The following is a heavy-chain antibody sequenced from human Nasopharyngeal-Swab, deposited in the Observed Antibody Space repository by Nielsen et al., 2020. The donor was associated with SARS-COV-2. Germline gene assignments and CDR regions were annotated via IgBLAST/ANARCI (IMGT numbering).Heavy chain of an antibody. CDR3: ARGAVAGRNAFDI. V-gene: IGHV3-30*03. J-gene: IGHJ3*02. D-gene: IGHD6-19*01. CDR1: RFNVTRFG. CDR2: ISYDGTIQ. Sequence: GESLKISCAASRFNVTRFGMHWVRQAPGKGLKWMAFISYDGTIQYYADSVKGRFTISRDNTKNILYLQMSSLRPEDTAVYYCARGAVAGRNAFDIWGQGTLITVSS.